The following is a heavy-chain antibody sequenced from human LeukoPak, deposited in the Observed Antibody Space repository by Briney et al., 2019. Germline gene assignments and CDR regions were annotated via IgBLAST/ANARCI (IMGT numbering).Heavy chain of an antibody. J-gene: IGHJ4*02. CDR1: GFTFSSYG. Sequence: GGSLSLSCAASGFTFSSYGMHWVREAPGKGLEWVAAIWYDGSKKNYPASMKGPLTISRDNSKNTLYLQMNSLRATDTAVYYCARDRIEEPTDYWGQATLVTVSS. V-gene: IGHV3-33*01. CDR3: ARDRIEEPTDY. CDR2: IWYDGSKK. D-gene: IGHD2-15*01.